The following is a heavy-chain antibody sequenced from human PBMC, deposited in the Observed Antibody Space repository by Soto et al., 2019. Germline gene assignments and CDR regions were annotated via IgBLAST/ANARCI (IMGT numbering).Heavy chain of an antibody. V-gene: IGHV4-31*03. CDR3: ARAPDRAMAIFDY. CDR1: GGSISSGGYY. D-gene: IGHD5-18*01. CDR2: IYYSGST. J-gene: IGHJ4*02. Sequence: QVQLQESGPGLVKPSQTLSLTCTVSGGSISSGGYYWSWIRQHPGKGLEWIGYIYYSGSTYYNPSLKSRVTLSVDTSKNQLALKLSFVTAADTAVYYCARAPDRAMAIFDYWGQGTLVTVSS.